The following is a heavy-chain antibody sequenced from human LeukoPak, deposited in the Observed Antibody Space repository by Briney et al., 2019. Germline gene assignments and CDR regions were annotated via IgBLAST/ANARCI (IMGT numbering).Heavy chain of an antibody. V-gene: IGHV3-21*01. CDR3: ARDHSSSWYYYYYMDV. Sequence: GGSLRLSCAASGFTFSSYSMKWVRQAPGKGLEWVSSISSSSSYIYYADSVKGRFTISRDNAKNSLYLQMNSLRAEDTAVYYCARDHSSSWYYYYYMDVWGKGTTVTVSS. D-gene: IGHD6-13*01. J-gene: IGHJ6*03. CDR1: GFTFSSYS. CDR2: ISSSSSYI.